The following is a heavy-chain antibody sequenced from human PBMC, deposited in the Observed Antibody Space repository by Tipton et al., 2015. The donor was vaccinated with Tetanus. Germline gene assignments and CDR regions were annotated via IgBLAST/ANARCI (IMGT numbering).Heavy chain of an antibody. CDR1: GFTFSTYW. V-gene: IGHV3-74*01. J-gene: IGHJ4*02. CDR2: INGHGTNT. D-gene: IGHD6-19*01. CDR3: VRDGGSSGWLAY. Sequence: SLRLSCAAPGFTFSTYWMHWVRQAPGKGLMWVSRINGHGTNTAYADSVKGRFTISRDNAKNTLYLQMNSLRVEDTAVYYCVRDGGSSGWLAYWGQGTLVTVSS.